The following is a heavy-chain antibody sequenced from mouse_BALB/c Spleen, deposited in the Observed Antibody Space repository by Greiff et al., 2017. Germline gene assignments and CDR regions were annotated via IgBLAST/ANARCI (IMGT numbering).Heavy chain of an antibody. D-gene: IGHD1-1*01. Sequence: VQVVESGAELAKPGASVKMSCKASGYTFTSYWMHWVKQRPGQGLEWIGYINPSTGYTEYNQKFKDKATLTADKSSSTAYMQLSSLTSEDSAVYYCARGYYGSSRVDYAMDYWGQGTSVTVSS. V-gene: IGHV1-7*01. CDR1: GYTFTSYW. CDR3: ARGYYGSSRVDYAMDY. J-gene: IGHJ4*01. CDR2: INPSTGYT.